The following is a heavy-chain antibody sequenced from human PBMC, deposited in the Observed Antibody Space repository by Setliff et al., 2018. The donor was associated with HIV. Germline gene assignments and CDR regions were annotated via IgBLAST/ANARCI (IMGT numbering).Heavy chain of an antibody. Sequence: SETLSLTCTVSGGSISSSSYYWGWIRQPPGKGLEWIGNIYYSGSTYYNPSLKSRVTISVDTSKSHFSLKVSSVTAADTAVYYCARGTVSTSYYYYMDVWGKGTTVTVSS. D-gene: IGHD4-4*01. J-gene: IGHJ6*03. CDR3: ARGTVSTSYYYYMDV. CDR1: GGSISSSSYY. CDR2: IYYSGST. V-gene: IGHV4-39*02.